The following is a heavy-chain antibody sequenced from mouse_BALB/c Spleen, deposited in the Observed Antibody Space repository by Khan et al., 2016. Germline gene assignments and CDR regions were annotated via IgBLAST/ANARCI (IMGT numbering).Heavy chain of an antibody. Sequence: VQLQESGAELVKPGASVKLSCTASGFNINDSYMHWVKQRPEQGLEWIGTIDPANGNTKYNPKFQGKATITADTSSNTAYLQLSSLTSEDTAVYYCDRWGVRYAIVDCGGGASVTAFS. V-gene: IGHV14-3*02. CDR1: GFNINDSY. J-gene: IGHJ4*01. D-gene: IGHD1-1*01. CDR3: DRWGVRYAIVD. CDR2: IDPANGNT.